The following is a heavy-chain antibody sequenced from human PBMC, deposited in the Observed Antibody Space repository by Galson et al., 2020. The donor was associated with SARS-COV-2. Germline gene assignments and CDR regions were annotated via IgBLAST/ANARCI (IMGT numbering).Heavy chain of an antibody. Sequence: GGSLRLSCAASGFSIRSYWMNWVRQAPGKGLEWVGNIKPDGSQKQYLDSVKGRFAISRDNAQNSVYLQMNSLRDEDTALYYCAKYDAGRLWGQGTMVTGSS. CDR1: GFSIRSYW. D-gene: IGHD3-3*01. V-gene: IGHV3-7*01. CDR3: AKYDAGRL. CDR2: IKPDGSQK. J-gene: IGHJ3*01.